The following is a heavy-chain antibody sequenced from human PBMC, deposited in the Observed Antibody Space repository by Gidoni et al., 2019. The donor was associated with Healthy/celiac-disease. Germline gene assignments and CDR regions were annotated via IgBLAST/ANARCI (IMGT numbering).Heavy chain of an antibody. CDR2: IYYSGST. CDR1: GGSIRSGGYY. Sequence: QVQLQESGPGLVKPSQTLSLTCTVSGGSIRSGGYYWSWNRQHPGKGLEWIGYIYYSGSTYYNPSLKSRVTISVDTSNNQFSLKLSSVTAADTAVYYCARGGITMVRGVTPSDYWGQGTLVTVSS. J-gene: IGHJ4*02. V-gene: IGHV4-31*03. CDR3: ARGGITMVRGVTPSDY. D-gene: IGHD3-10*01.